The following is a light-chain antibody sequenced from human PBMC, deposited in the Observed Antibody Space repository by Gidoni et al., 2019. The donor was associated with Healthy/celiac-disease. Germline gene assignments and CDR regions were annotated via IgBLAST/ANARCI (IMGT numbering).Light chain of an antibody. CDR2: GAS. V-gene: IGKV4-1*01. J-gene: IGKJ1*01. Sequence: DIVMTQSPDSLSVSLVERATINCKSSQSVLYSSNNKNYLAWYQQKPGQPPKLLIYGASTRESGVPDRFSGSGSGTDFTLTISRLQAEDVAVYYCQQYYSTPPTFGQGTKVEIK. CDR3: QQYYSTPPT. CDR1: QSVLYSSNNKNY.